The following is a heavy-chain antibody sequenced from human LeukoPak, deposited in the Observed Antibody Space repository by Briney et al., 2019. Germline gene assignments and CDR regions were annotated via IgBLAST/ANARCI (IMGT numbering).Heavy chain of an antibody. CDR3: ARVGYSYDYFDY. J-gene: IGHJ4*02. CDR2: IYTSGST. Sequence: SETLSLTCTVSGGSISSYDWSWIRQPAGKGLEWIGRIYTSGSTNYNPSLKSRVTMSVDTSKNQFSLKVTYVTAADTAVYYCARVGYSYDYFDYWGQGTLVTVSS. CDR1: GGSISSYD. V-gene: IGHV4-4*07. D-gene: IGHD5-18*01.